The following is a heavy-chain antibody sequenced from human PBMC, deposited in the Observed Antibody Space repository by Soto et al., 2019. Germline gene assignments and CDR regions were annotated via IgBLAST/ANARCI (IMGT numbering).Heavy chain of an antibody. CDR2: INAGNGNT. CDR1: GYTFTSYA. V-gene: IGHV1-3*01. Sequence: QVQLVQSGAEVKKPGASVKVSCKASGYTFTSYAMHWVRQAPGQRLEWMGWINAGNGNTKYSQKFQGRVTITADESTSTAYMELSSLRSEDTAVYYCASPRYCSGGSCYSFDYWGQGTLVTVSS. D-gene: IGHD2-15*01. CDR3: ASPRYCSGGSCYSFDY. J-gene: IGHJ4*02.